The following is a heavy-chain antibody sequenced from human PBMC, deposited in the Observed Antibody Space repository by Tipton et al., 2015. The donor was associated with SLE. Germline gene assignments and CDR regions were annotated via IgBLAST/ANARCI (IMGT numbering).Heavy chain of an antibody. Sequence: TLSLTCTVSGGSISSGGYYWSWIRQHPGKGLEWIGYIYYSGSTYYNPSLKSRVTISLDTSKNQFSLKLTSVSAADTAVYYCARGADILTGYSLDYWGQGTLVTVSS. CDR1: GGSISSGGYY. CDR3: ARGADILTGYSLDY. V-gene: IGHV4-31*03. CDR2: IYYSGST. J-gene: IGHJ4*02. D-gene: IGHD3-9*01.